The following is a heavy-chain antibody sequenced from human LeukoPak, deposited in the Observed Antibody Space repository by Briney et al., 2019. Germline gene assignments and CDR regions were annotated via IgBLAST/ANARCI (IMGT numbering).Heavy chain of an antibody. CDR3: ARDGEPRYWGSGYYYGMDV. Sequence: SGGSLRLSCAASGFTFSDYYMSWIRQAPGKGLEWVSSVSGNAGRTYYADSVKGRFTISRDNSKNTLSLQMNSLRADDTAVYYCARDGEPRYWGSGYYYGMDVWGQGTTVTVSS. D-gene: IGHD3-10*01. CDR1: GFTFSDYY. J-gene: IGHJ6*02. V-gene: IGHV3-23*01. CDR2: VSGNAGRT.